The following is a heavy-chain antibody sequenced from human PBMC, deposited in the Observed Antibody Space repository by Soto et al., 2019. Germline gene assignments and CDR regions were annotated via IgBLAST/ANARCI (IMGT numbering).Heavy chain of an antibody. J-gene: IGHJ5*02. D-gene: IGHD3-10*01. V-gene: IGHV4-31*03. CDR3: ARAGYYGSGKWFDP. CDR2: IYYSGST. CDR1: GGSISSGGYY. Sequence: SETLSLTCTVSGGSISSGGYYWSWIRQHPGKGLEWIGYIYYSGSTYYNPSLKSRVTISVDTSKNQFSLKLSSVTAADTAVYYCARAGYYGSGKWFDPWGQGTLVTVSS.